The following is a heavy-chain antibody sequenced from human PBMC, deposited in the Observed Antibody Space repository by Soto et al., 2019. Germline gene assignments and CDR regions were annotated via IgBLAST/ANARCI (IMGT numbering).Heavy chain of an antibody. CDR3: ARHGPRVYYDNSDYYYYGMDV. V-gene: IGHV5-51*01. J-gene: IGHJ6*04. CDR2: IYPGDSYT. Sequence: HRESLKISFKGSGYIFTIYWIVWVRQMPFKWLEWIGIIYPGDSYTRYGPSFQGQVTISADKSISTAYLQWSSLKASDTAMYYCARHGPRVYYDNSDYYYYGMDVWGKGTTVT. CDR1: GYIFTIYW. D-gene: IGHD3-22*01.